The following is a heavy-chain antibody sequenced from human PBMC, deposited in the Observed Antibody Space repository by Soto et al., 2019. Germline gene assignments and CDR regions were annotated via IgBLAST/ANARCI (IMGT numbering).Heavy chain of an antibody. D-gene: IGHD5-12*01. CDR1: GGSVSSGAYY. V-gene: IGHV4-31*03. J-gene: IGHJ3*02. Sequence: SETLSLTCTVSGGSVSSGAYYWTWIRQRPGKGLEWIGYIYYSGSTYYSPSLKSRLSISLDTSKNQLSLRLSSVTAADTAMYYCARARLRAVYAFDIWGQGTMVTVSS. CDR2: IYYSGST. CDR3: ARARLRAVYAFDI.